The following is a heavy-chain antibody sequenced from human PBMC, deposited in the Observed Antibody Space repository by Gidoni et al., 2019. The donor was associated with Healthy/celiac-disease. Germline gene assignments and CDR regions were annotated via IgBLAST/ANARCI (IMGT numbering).Heavy chain of an antibody. CDR2: ISSSSSYI. J-gene: IGHJ4*02. CDR3: ARDPPYCGGDCYSFDY. D-gene: IGHD2-21*02. V-gene: IGHV3-21*01. Sequence: EVQLVESGGGLVKPGGSLRLSCAASGFTFSSYSMNWVRQAQGKGLEWVSPISSSSSYIYYADSVKGRFTISRDNAKNSLYLQMNSLRAEDTAVYYCARDPPYCGGDCYSFDYWGQGTLVTVSS. CDR1: GFTFSSYS.